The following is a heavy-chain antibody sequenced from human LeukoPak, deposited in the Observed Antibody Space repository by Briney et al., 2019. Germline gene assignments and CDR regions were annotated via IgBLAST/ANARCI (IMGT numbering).Heavy chain of an antibody. CDR2: ISAYNGNT. CDR1: GYTFTSYG. J-gene: IGHJ4*02. CDR3: ARDRDSSGWHVADY. V-gene: IGHV1-18*01. Sequence: GASVKVSCKASGYTFTSYGISWVRQAPGQGLEWMGWISAYNGNTNYAQKFQGRVTMTTDTPTSTAYMEMRSLRSDDTAVYYCARDRDSSGWHVADYWGQGTLVTVSS. D-gene: IGHD6-19*01.